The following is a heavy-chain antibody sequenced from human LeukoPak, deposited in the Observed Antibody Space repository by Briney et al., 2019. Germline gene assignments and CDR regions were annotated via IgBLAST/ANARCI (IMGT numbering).Heavy chain of an antibody. CDR2: ISSSSSYT. V-gene: IGHV3-11*06. D-gene: IGHD3-10*01. CDR1: GFTFSDYY. J-gene: IGHJ4*02. Sequence: GGSLRLSCAASGFTFSDYYMSWIRQAPGKGLDRVSYISSSSSYTNYADSVKGRFTISRDNAKNSLYLQMNSLRAEDTAVYYCARDFYGSGSYYIYWGQGTLVTVSS. CDR3: ARDFYGSGSYYIY.